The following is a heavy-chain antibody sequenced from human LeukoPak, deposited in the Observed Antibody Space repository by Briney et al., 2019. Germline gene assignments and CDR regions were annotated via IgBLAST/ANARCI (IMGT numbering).Heavy chain of an antibody. J-gene: IGHJ6*03. Sequence: SETLSLTCTVSGGSISSYYWSWFRQPAGKGLEWIGRIYTSGSTNYSPSLKSRVTMSVDTSKNQFSLKLSSVTAADTAVYFCARDLTYYYMDVWGKGTTVTISS. CDR3: ARDLTYYYMDV. V-gene: IGHV4-4*07. CDR1: GGSISSYY. CDR2: IYTSGST.